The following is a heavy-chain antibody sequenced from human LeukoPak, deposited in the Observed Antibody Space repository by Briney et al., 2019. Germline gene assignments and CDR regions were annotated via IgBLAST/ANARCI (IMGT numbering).Heavy chain of an antibody. V-gene: IGHV3-30*18. J-gene: IGHJ4*02. CDR3: AKPLMGDYDSSGYSYFDY. Sequence: KTGRSLSLSCAASGFTFSSYGMHWVRQAPGKGLEWVAVISYDGSNKYYADSVKGRFTISRDNSKNTLYLQMNSLRAEDTAVYYCAKPLMGDYDSSGYSYFDYWGQGTLVTVSS. CDR2: ISYDGSNK. D-gene: IGHD3-22*01. CDR1: GFTFSSYG.